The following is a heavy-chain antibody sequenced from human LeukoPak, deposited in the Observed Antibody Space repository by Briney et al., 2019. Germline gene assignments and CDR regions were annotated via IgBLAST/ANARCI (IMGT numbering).Heavy chain of an antibody. CDR3: ARLRVHQPNGPAFDI. CDR2: IYYSGSI. D-gene: IGHD1-1*01. CDR1: GGSISSYY. V-gene: IGHV4-59*08. J-gene: IGHJ3*02. Sequence: SETLSLTCTVSGGSISSYYWSWIRQPPGKGLEWIGYIYYSGSINYNPSLKSRVTISVDTSKNQFSLKLSSVTAADTAVYYCARLRVHQPNGPAFDIWGQGTMVTVSS.